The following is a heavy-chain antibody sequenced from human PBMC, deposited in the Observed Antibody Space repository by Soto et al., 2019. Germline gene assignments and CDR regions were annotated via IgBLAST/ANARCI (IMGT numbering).Heavy chain of an antibody. Sequence: GASVKVSCKASGGTFSSYAISWVRQAPGQGLEWMGGIIPIFGTANYAQKFQGRVTITADESTSTAYMELSSLRSEDTAVYYCARVLRFLEWLYWPSYGMDVWGQGTTVTVSS. V-gene: IGHV1-69*13. D-gene: IGHD3-3*01. J-gene: IGHJ6*02. CDR2: IIPIFGTA. CDR3: ARVLRFLEWLYWPSYGMDV. CDR1: GGTFSSYA.